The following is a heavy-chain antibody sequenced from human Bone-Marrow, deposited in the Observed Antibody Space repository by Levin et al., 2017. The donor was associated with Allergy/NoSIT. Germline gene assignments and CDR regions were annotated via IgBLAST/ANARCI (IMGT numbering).Heavy chain of an antibody. D-gene: IGHD3-3*01. Sequence: SLKISCPASGFAFDDYAMHWVRHAPGKGLEWVSGIYWNSSKRGYADSVKGRFTISRDNAKNSLYLQMNSLRTEDTALYYCAKGDTVFGIWGLGNLVTVS. J-gene: IGHJ4*02. V-gene: IGHV3-9*01. CDR1: GFAFDDYA. CDR2: IYWNSSKR. CDR3: AKGDTVFGI.